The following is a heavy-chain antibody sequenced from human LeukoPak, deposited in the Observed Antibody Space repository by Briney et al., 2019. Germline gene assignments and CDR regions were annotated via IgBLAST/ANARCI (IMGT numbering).Heavy chain of an antibody. V-gene: IGHV3-21*01. CDR3: ARPHYGDFGDDAFDI. Sequence: PGGSLKLSCAASGFTFSGYSMNWVRQAPGKGLEWVSSISSSSSYIYYADSVEGRFTISRDNAKNSLYLQMNSLRAEDTAVYYCARPHYGDFGDDAFDIWGQGTMVTVSS. D-gene: IGHD4-17*01. CDR2: ISSSSSYI. CDR1: GFTFSGYS. J-gene: IGHJ3*02.